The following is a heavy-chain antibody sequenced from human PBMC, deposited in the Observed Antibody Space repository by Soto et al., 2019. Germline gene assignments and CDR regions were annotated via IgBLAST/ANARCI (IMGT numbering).Heavy chain of an antibody. D-gene: IGHD2-21*01. CDR1: GGSISSYY. J-gene: IGHJ6*02. V-gene: IGHV4-59*01. CDR3: ARDGGYCGGDCYSGMDV. Sequence: SETLSLTCTVSGGSISSYYWSWIRQPPGKGLEWIGYIYYSGSTNYNPSLKSRVTISVDTSKNQFSLKLSSVTAADTAVYYCARDGGYCGGDCYSGMDVWSQGTTVTVSS. CDR2: IYYSGST.